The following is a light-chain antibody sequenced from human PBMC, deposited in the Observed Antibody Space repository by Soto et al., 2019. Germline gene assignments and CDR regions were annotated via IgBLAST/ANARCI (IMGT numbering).Light chain of an antibody. CDR1: QSLLHSNGYNY. CDR2: LGS. CDR3: MQALQTRTT. Sequence: DIVMTQSPLSLPVTPGEPASISCKSSQSLLHSNGYNYLDWYLQKPGQSPQFLIYLGSNRSSGVPDRFSGSGSGPDFTLKISRVEAEDVGVYYCMQALQTRTTFGQGTKLEIK. J-gene: IGKJ2*01. V-gene: IGKV2-28*01.